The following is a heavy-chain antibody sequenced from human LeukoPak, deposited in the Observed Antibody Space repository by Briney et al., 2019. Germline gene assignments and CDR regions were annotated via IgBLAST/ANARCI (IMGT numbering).Heavy chain of an antibody. D-gene: IGHD6-19*01. CDR3: ARSLRVAVAASY. V-gene: IGHV3-20*04. CDR1: GFTFDDYG. CDR2: INWNGGST. Sequence: GGSLRLSCAASGFTFDDYGMSWVRQAPGKGLEWVSGINWNGGSTGYADSVKGRYTISRDNAKNSLYLQMNSLTAEDTAIYYCARSLRVAVAASYWGQGTLVTVSS. J-gene: IGHJ4*02.